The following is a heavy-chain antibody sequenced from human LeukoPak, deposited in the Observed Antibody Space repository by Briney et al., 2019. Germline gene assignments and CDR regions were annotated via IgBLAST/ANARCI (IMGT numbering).Heavy chain of an antibody. CDR2: IKQDGSEK. CDR3: ARVFDYYYGSGSYYNLGAFDI. J-gene: IGHJ3*02. V-gene: IGHV3-7*04. Sequence: WIRQAPGKGLEWVANIKQDGSEKYYVDSVKGRFTISRDNAKNSLYLQMNSLRAEDTAVYYCARVFDYYYGSGSYYNLGAFDIWGQGTMVTVSS. D-gene: IGHD3-10*01.